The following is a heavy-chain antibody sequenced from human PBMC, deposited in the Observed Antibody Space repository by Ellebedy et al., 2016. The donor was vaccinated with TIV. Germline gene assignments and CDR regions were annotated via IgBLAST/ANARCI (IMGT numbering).Heavy chain of an antibody. J-gene: IGHJ4*02. Sequence: GESLKISXAASGFTFGTYAMNWVRQAPGKGLQWVSEIGATGVSTYYADSVKGRFTISRDNSKNTMYLQMNSLRVEDTAVYYCAKADGDTVMAWLDYWGQGTLVTVSS. CDR1: GFTFGTYA. D-gene: IGHD5-18*01. CDR2: IGATGVST. CDR3: AKADGDTVMAWLDY. V-gene: IGHV3-23*01.